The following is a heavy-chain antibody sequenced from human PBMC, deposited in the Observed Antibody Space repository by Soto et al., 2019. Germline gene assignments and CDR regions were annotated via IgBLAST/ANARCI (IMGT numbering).Heavy chain of an antibody. J-gene: IGHJ6*02. CDR2: IIPIFGTA. V-gene: IGHV1-69*13. CDR1: GGTFSSYA. Sequence: SVKVSCKASGGTFSSYAISWVRQAPGQGLEWMGGIIPIFGTANYAQKFQGRVTITADESTSTAYMELSSLRSEDTAVYYCARDWDGDRSSTSCYAREYYYYYYGMDVWGQGTTVTVSS. D-gene: IGHD2-2*01. CDR3: ARDWDGDRSSTSCYAREYYYYYYGMDV.